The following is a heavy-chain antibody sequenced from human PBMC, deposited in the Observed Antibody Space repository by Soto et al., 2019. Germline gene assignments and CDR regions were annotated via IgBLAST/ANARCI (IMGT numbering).Heavy chain of an antibody. D-gene: IGHD3-16*01. CDR2: FKPNNGGT. V-gene: IGHV1-2*04. CDR1: GYSVTANS. J-gene: IGHJ4*02. Sequence: ASVKDSCKASGYSVTANSMHSVRQAPGQGLEWLGWFKPNNGGTNYAQKFQGWVTMTRETSISTAYMDLTWLQSDVAAVYSCAILRLGVGYWGQRTLSTGSS. CDR3: AILRLGVGY.